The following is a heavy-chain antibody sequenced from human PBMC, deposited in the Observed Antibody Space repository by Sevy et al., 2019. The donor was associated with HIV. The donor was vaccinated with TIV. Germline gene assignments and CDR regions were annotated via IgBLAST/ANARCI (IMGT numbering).Heavy chain of an antibody. J-gene: IGHJ4*02. CDR2: ISSSGSTI. CDR1: GFTFTTYE. CDR3: ARGEWGGVNY. V-gene: IGHV3-48*03. Sequence: GGSLRLSCAASGFTFTTYEMNWVRQGPGKGLEWVSYISSSGSTIYYADSVKGRFTISRDNAKNSLYLQMNSLRAEDTAVYYCARGEWGGVNYWGQGTLVTVSS. D-gene: IGHD3-16*01.